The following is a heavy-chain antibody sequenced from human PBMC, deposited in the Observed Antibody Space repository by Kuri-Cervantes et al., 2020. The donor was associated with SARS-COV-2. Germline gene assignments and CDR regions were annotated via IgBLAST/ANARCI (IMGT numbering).Heavy chain of an antibody. Sequence: SETLSLTCAASGFTFDDYGMSWVRQAPGKGLEWIGEINHSGSTNYNPSLKSRVTISVDTSKNQFSLKLSSVTAADTAVYYCARPQRGSGAYAFDIWGQGTMVTVSS. CDR3: ARPQRGSGAYAFDI. J-gene: IGHJ3*02. V-gene: IGHV4-34*01. D-gene: IGHD3-16*01. CDR1: GFTFDDYG. CDR2: INHSGST.